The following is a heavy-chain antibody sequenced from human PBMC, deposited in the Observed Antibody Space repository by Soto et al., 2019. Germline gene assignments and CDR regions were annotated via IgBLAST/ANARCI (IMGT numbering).Heavy chain of an antibody. CDR3: AGENAYSSSYYFDY. D-gene: IGHD6-13*01. CDR1: GGSISSSSYY. Sequence: SETLSLTCTVSGGSISSSSYYWGWIRQPPGKGLEWIGSIYYSGSTYYNPSLKSRVTISVDTSKNQFSLKLSSVTAADTAVYYCAGENAYSSSYYFDYWGQGTLVTVSS. J-gene: IGHJ4*02. V-gene: IGHV4-39*01. CDR2: IYYSGST.